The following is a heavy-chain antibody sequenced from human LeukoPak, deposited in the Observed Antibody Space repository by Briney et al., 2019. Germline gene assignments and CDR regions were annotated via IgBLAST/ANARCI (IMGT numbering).Heavy chain of an antibody. CDR1: GFTFSSYA. Sequence: PGGSLRLSCAASGFTFSSYAMSWVRQAPGKGLEWVSAISGSGDTTYYADSVKGRFTISRDNSKKTLYLQMNSLRAEDTAEYYCAKDFALAMTTMFDCWGQGTLVTVCS. V-gene: IGHV3-23*01. D-gene: IGHD5-24*01. CDR2: ISGSGDTT. J-gene: IGHJ4*02. CDR3: AKDFALAMTTMFDC.